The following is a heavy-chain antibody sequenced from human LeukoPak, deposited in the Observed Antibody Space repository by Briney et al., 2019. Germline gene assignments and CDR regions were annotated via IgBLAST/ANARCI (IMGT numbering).Heavy chain of an antibody. CDR2: ICTSGST. Sequence: PSETLSLTCTVSGGSISSGSYYWSWIRQPAGKGLEWIGRICTSGSTNYNPSLKSRVTISVDTSKNQFSLKLSSVTAADTAVYYCAREAPLLDRNYYGMDVWGQGTTVTVSS. CDR1: GGSISSGSYY. D-gene: IGHD3/OR15-3a*01. V-gene: IGHV4-61*02. J-gene: IGHJ6*02. CDR3: AREAPLLDRNYYGMDV.